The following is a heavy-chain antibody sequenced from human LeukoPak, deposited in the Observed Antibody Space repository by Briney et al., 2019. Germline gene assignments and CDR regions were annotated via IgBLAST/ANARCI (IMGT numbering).Heavy chain of an antibody. CDR2: IYSGDST. CDR1: GFTVSGNY. Sequence: TGGSLGLSCAASGFTVSGNYMSWVRQAPGKRLEWVSVIYSGDSTDYADSVKGRFTISRDNSKNTLYLQMNSLRAEDTAVYYCARGGSSDVFDIWGQGTLVTVSS. CDR3: ARGGSSDVFDI. J-gene: IGHJ3*02. V-gene: IGHV3-53*01.